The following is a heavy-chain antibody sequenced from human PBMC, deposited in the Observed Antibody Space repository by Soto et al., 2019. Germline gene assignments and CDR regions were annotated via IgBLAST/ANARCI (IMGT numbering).Heavy chain of an antibody. V-gene: IGHV1-69*01. CDR1: GGTFSSYA. Sequence: QVQLVQSGAEVKKPGSSVTVSCKASGGTFSSYAISWVRQAPGQGREWMGGIIPIFGTANYAQKFQGRVTITADESTSKAYMELSSLRSEDTAVYYCARELERLGGHFDYWGQGTLVTVSS. CDR3: ARELERLGGHFDY. D-gene: IGHD1-1*01. J-gene: IGHJ4*02. CDR2: IIPIFGTA.